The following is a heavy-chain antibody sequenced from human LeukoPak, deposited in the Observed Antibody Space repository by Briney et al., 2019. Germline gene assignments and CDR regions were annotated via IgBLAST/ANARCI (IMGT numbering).Heavy chain of an antibody. CDR1: GGSISSLY. V-gene: IGHV4-59*08. J-gene: IGHJ4*02. CDR3: ARHTAYSSSSPFDD. Sequence: SSETLSLTCSVSGGSISSLYWRWIRQPPGKGLEWIGYIYYTGSTNYNPSLKSRVTMFVDMSKNQFSLRLSSVTAADTAVYYCARHTAYSSSSPFDDWGQGTLVTVSS. CDR2: IYYTGST. D-gene: IGHD6-6*01.